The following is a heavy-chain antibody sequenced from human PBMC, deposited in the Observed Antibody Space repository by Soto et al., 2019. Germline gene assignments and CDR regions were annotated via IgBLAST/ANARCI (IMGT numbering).Heavy chain of an antibody. J-gene: IGHJ6*02. Sequence: PGGSLRPSCAASGFTFSSYGMHWVRQAPGKGLEWVAVIWYDGSNKYYADSVKGRFTISRDNSKNTLYLQMNSLRAEDTAVYYCARGFESGSSWYYYYYGMDVWGQGTTVTVSS. CDR3: ARGFESGSSWYYYYYGMDV. D-gene: IGHD6-13*01. V-gene: IGHV3-33*01. CDR2: IWYDGSNK. CDR1: GFTFSSYG.